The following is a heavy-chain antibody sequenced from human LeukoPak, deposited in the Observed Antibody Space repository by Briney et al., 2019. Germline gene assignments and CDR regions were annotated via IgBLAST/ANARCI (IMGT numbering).Heavy chain of an antibody. CDR1: GFTFSSYA. CDR3: ARDSQLLWAYYYYMDV. Sequence: GGSLRLSCAASGFTFSSYAMHWVRQAPGKGLEYVSAISSNGGSTYYANSVKGRFTISRDNSKNTLYLQMGSLRAEDMAVYYCARDSQLLWAYYYYMDVWGKGTTVTISS. CDR2: ISSNGGST. D-gene: IGHD2-2*01. V-gene: IGHV3-64*01. J-gene: IGHJ6*03.